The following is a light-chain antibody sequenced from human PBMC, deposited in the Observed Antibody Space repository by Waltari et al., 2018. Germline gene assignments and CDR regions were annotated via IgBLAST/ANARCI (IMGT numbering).Light chain of an antibody. CDR3: HQYYNTPYS. Sequence: DIVMTQSPDSLAVSLGERANITCHYSRTVLYDSNNKNYLAWYQQKPGQPPNLLIYWASTRKSGVPDRFSGSGSGTDFTLTISTLQAEDVAVYYCHQYYNTPYSYGQGTKLEIK. CDR1: RTVLYDSNNKNY. CDR2: WAS. J-gene: IGKJ2*03. V-gene: IGKV4-1*01.